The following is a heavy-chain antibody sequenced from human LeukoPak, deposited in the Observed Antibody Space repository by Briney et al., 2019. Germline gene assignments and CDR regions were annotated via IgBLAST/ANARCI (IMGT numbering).Heavy chain of an antibody. V-gene: IGHV1-46*01. D-gene: IGHD4/OR15-4a*01. Sequence: ASVKVSSKASGYTFTSYYMHWVRQAPGQGLEWMGVINPSGGSTSYAQKFQGRVTMTRDTSISTAYMELSRLRSDDTAVYYCARPLLWWPQVGYFDYWGQGTLVTVSS. CDR3: ARPLLWWPQVGYFDY. J-gene: IGHJ4*02. CDR2: INPSGGST. CDR1: GYTFTSYY.